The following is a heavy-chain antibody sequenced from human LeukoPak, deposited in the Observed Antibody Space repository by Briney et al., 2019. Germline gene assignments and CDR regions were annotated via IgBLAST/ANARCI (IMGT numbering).Heavy chain of an antibody. Sequence: GGSLRLSCAASGFTFSSYAMGWVRQAAGKGLEWVSAISGSGGSTHDAASVKGRFTISRDNSKNTLYLQMNSLRAEDTAVYYCAKDGHYYDSSGFNDAFDIWGQGTMVTVSS. CDR2: ISGSGGST. V-gene: IGHV3-23*01. CDR1: GFTFSSYA. J-gene: IGHJ3*02. CDR3: AKDGHYYDSSGFNDAFDI. D-gene: IGHD3-22*01.